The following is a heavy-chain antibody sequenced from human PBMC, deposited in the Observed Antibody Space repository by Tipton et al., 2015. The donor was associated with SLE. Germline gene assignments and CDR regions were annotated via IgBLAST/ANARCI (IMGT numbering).Heavy chain of an antibody. CDR2: VHSSGST. Sequence: LRLSCTVSGGSISSHYWSWIRQPPGKRLEWIGHVHSSGSTFYNPSLKSRVSISMDTSKNQVSLRMTSVTAADTAVYYCATSGYDFLSWFDPWGRGTPVTVSS. V-gene: IGHV4-59*11. D-gene: IGHD5-12*01. CDR3: ATSGYDFLSWFDP. CDR1: GGSISSHY. J-gene: IGHJ5*02.